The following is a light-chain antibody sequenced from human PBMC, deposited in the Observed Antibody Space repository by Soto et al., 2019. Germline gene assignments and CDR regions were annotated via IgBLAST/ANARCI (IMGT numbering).Light chain of an antibody. CDR2: RAS. V-gene: IGKV3-15*01. Sequence: IVMTRSPATLSVSPGERATLSCRASQSINSNLAWYQQKPGQAPRLLMFRASIRATGFPARFSGSGSGTEFNITISSLQSEDSAIYYCQQYNNWPRATFGGGTKVEIK. J-gene: IGKJ4*01. CDR1: QSINSN. CDR3: QQYNNWPRAT.